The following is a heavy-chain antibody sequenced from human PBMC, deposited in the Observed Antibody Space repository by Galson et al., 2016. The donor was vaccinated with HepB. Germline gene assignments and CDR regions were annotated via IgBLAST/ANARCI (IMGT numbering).Heavy chain of an antibody. D-gene: IGHD1-26*01. CDR3: ARDPGRTTIEYAFDI. J-gene: IGHJ3*02. V-gene: IGHV3-7*01. CDR2: IERVGSQ. CDR1: EFPFSFYS. Sequence: SLRLSCAAPEFPFSFYSMAWVRQAPGKGLEWVASIERVGSQYVDSVTGRFTISRDNTKNSLYLQMNSLRAEDTAIYYCARDPGRTTIEYAFDIWGQGTMVTVSS.